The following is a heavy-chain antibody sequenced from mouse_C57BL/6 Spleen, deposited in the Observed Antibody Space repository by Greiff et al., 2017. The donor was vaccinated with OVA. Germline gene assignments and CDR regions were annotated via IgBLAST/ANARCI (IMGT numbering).Heavy chain of an antibody. D-gene: IGHD2-5*01. V-gene: IGHV1-74*01. CDR2: IHPSDSDT. CDR1: GYTFTSYW. CDR3: AIAWGSNPAWFAY. J-gene: IGHJ3*01. Sequence: VQLQQPRAELVKPGASVKVSCKASGYTFTSYWMHWVKQRPGQGLEWIGRIHPSDSDTNYNQKFKGKATLTVDKSSSTAYMQLSSLTSEDSAVYYCAIAWGSNPAWFAYWGQGTLVTVSA.